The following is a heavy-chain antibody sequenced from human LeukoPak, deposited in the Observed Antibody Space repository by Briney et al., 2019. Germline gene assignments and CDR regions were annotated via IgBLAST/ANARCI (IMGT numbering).Heavy chain of an antibody. CDR2: IKQDGSEK. V-gene: IGHV3-7*01. CDR1: GFTFSSYW. J-gene: IGHJ4*02. Sequence: PGGSLRLSCAASGFTFSSYWMSWVRQAPGKGLEWVANIKQDGSEKYHVDSVKGRFTISRDNAKNSLYLQMNSLRAEDTAVYYCARFTRRPFYYFDYWGQGTLVTVSS. CDR3: ARFTRRPFYYFDY.